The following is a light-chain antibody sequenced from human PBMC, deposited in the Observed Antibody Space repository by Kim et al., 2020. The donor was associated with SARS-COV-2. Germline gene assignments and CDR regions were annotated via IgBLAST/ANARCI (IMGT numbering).Light chain of an antibody. J-gene: IGLJ2*01. CDR1: SSDVGGYNY. V-gene: IGLV2-14*03. CDR3: SSYTSSSTVV. Sequence: QSALTQPAFVSGSPGHSITISCTGTSSDVGGYNYVSWYQQHAGKAPKLMIYDVSNRPSGVSNRFSGSKSGNTASLTISGLQAEDEADYYCSSYTSSSTVVFGGGTQLTVL. CDR2: DVS.